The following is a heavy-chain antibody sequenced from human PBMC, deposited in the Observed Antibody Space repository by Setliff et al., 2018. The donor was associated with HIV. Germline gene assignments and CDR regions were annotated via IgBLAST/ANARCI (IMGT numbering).Heavy chain of an antibody. J-gene: IGHJ4*02. CDR3: ARERVWGSYRHFDY. Sequence: SETLSLTCVVYGGSFTDYSWSWIRQSPGKGLEWIGEINNSGNTNCNPSLKSRVTISGDTSKNQFPLKVSSVTAADTAVYYCARERVWGSYRHFDYWGQGTLVTVSS. V-gene: IGHV4-34*01. D-gene: IGHD3-16*02. CDR1: GGSFTDYS. CDR2: INNSGNT.